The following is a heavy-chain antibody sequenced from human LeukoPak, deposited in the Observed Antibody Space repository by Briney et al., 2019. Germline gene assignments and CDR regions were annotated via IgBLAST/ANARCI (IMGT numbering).Heavy chain of an antibody. CDR2: IRYDGSNK. CDR1: GFTFSSYG. J-gene: IGHJ4*02. D-gene: IGHD3-10*01. Sequence: GGSLRLSCAASGFTFSSYGMHWVRQAPGKGLEWVAFIRYDGSNKYYADSVKGRFTISRDNSKNTLYLQMNSLRAEDTAVYYCAKRTTMVRGVNLDYWGQGTLVTVSS. CDR3: AKRTTMVRGVNLDY. V-gene: IGHV3-30*02.